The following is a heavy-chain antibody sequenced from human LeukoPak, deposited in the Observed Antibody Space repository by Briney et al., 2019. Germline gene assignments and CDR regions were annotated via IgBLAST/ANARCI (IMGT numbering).Heavy chain of an antibody. V-gene: IGHV4-59*08. Sequence: SETLSLTCTVSGGSISSYYWSWIRQPPGKGLEWIGYIYDSVFTKYNPSLKSRVTISVDTSKSQFSLRLSSVTAADTAVYYCARGLSRGFDNWGQGTLVTVSS. J-gene: IGHJ4*02. CDR2: IYDSVFT. CDR3: ARGLSRGFDN. CDR1: GGSISSYY.